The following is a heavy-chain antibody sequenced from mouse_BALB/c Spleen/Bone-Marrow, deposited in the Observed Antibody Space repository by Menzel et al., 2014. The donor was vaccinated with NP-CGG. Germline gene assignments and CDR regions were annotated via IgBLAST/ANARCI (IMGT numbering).Heavy chain of an antibody. CDR3: AREIYYGNYAWFAY. CDR1: GFSLTSYG. J-gene: IGHJ3*01. D-gene: IGHD2-1*01. CDR2: IWAGGST. Sequence: VQLVESGPGLVSPSQSLSIPCTVSGFSLTSYGVHWVRQPPGKGLEWLGVIWAGGSTNYNSALMSRLSISKDNSKSQVFLKMNSLQTDDTAMYYCAREIYYGNYAWFAYWGQGTQVTVSA. V-gene: IGHV2-9*02.